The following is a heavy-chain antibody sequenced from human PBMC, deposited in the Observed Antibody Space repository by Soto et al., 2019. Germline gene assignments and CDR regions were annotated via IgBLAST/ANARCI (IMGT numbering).Heavy chain of an antibody. CDR3: ARTPLL. V-gene: IGHV4-31*03. CDR2: IYYSGST. J-gene: IGHJ4*02. CDR1: GGSISSGGYY. Sequence: QVQLQESGPGLVKPSQTLSLTCTVSGGSISSGGYYWSWIRQHPGKGLEWIGYIYYSGSTYYHPSLSRRVTIAVAPTKHHFSLQLSSVSAAPPAAYYSARTPLLWGPGTLVTVS.